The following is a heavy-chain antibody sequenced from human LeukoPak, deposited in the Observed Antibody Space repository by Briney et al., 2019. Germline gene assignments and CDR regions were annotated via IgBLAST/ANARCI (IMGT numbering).Heavy chain of an antibody. CDR2: IWYDGSNK. CDR3: ARESGYSSGGGDY. J-gene: IGHJ4*02. CDR1: GFTFSSYG. V-gene: IGHV3-33*01. Sequence: PGGSLRLSCAASGFTFSSYGMHWVRQAPGKGLEWVAVIWYDGSNKYYADSVKGRFTISRDNSKNTLYPQMNSLRAEDTAVYYCARESGYSSGGGDYWGQGTLVTVSS. D-gene: IGHD6-19*01.